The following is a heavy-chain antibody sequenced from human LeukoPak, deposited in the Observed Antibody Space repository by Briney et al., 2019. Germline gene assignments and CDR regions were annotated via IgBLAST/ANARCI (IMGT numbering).Heavy chain of an antibody. D-gene: IGHD1-14*01. V-gene: IGHV4-31*03. CDR1: GASISAGEHY. Sequence: PSETLSPTCSVSGASISAGEHYWTWIRQHPGKGLEWIGFIYYSGSTFYNPSLQNRIVMSVDTSKNQFSLNLHSVTAADTAVFYCARVSVDRIDYWGKGILVTVSS. J-gene: IGHJ4*02. CDR2: IYYSGST. CDR3: ARVSVDRIDY.